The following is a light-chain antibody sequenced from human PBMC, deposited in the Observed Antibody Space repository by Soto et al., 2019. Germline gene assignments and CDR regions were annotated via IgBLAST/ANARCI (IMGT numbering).Light chain of an antibody. CDR1: QSVTSNS. V-gene: IGKV3-20*01. Sequence: EIVLTQSPGTPSLSPGERVTLSCRASQSVTSNSLAWYQQKPGQAPRLLIYGASIRATGIPDRFSGGGSGADFTLSISRLEPEDFAVYYCQQYGRSLSFGGGTKVEIK. J-gene: IGKJ4*01. CDR3: QQYGRSLS. CDR2: GAS.